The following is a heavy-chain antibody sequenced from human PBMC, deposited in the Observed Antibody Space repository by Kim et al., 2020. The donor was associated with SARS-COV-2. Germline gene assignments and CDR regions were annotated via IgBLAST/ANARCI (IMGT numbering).Heavy chain of an antibody. CDR3: AKGKRTGATGPWWFDS. Sequence: GGSLRLSCATSGFTFTTYVMNWVRQAPGKGLEWVSAISGSDGSTYHPDSVKGRFTISKDGSKNTLYLQMNSLRVDDTAVYYCAKGKRTGATGPWWFDSWGQGTLVTVSP. J-gene: IGHJ5*01. D-gene: IGHD1-1*01. CDR2: ISGSDGST. V-gene: IGHV3-23*01. CDR1: GFTFTTYV.